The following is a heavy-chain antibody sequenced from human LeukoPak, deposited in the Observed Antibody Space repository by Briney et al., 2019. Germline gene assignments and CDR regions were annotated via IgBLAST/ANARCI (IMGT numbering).Heavy chain of an antibody. Sequence: GGSLRLSCAASGFTFSSHAMNWVRQAPGKGLEWVSVISGNGGSTHYADSVKGRYTISRDNSKNTLYLQMNSLRAEDTAIYYCAKAHSSSWYYFGNWGQGTLVTVSS. D-gene: IGHD3-22*01. V-gene: IGHV3-23*01. CDR2: ISGNGGST. J-gene: IGHJ4*02. CDR3: AKAHSSSWYYFGN. CDR1: GFTFSSHA.